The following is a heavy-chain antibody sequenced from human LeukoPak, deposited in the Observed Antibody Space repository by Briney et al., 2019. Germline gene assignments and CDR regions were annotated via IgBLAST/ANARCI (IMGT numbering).Heavy chain of an antibody. D-gene: IGHD6-13*01. J-gene: IGHJ1*01. CDR3: ARGGYSSTLYGRYQH. Sequence: GGSLRLSCAASGFTFSSYSMNWVRQAPGKGLEWVSYISISSSIIYYADSAKGRFTISRDNAKNSLYLQMNSLRAEDTAVYYCARGGYSSTLYGRYQHWGQGTLVTVSP. V-gene: IGHV3-48*01. CDR1: GFTFSSYS. CDR2: ISISSSII.